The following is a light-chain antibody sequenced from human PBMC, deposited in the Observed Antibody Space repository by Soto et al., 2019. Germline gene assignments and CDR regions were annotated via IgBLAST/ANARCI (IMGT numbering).Light chain of an antibody. CDR2: GDS. CDR3: QSSDSRLSGSDV. V-gene: IGLV1-40*01. Sequence: QAVVTQPPSVSGAQGQRVTISCTGSSSKIGAGYHVHWYQQLPGAAPKLLIFGDSNRPSGVPDRFSGSKSGTSASLAITGLQADDEADYYCQSSDSRLSGSDVFGTGTNLTVL. J-gene: IGLJ1*01. CDR1: SSKIGAGYH.